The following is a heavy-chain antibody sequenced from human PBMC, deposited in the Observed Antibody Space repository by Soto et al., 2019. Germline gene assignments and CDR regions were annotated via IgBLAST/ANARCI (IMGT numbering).Heavy chain of an antibody. D-gene: IGHD3-3*01. Sequence: EVQLLESGGGLVQPGGSLRLSCAASGFTFSSYAMSWVRQAPGKGLEWVSAISGSGGSTYYADSVKGRFTISRDNSKNTVYLQMNSLRAEDTGVYYCAKGRPFTDYDFWGGYSPYDWFDPWGQGTLVTVSS. V-gene: IGHV3-23*01. J-gene: IGHJ5*02. CDR3: AKGRPFTDYDFWGGYSPYDWFDP. CDR1: GFTFSSYA. CDR2: ISGSGGST.